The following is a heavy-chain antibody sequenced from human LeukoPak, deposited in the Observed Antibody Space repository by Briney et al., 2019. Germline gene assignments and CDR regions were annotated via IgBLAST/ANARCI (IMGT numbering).Heavy chain of an antibody. Sequence: ASLKVSCKASGYTFTGYYMHWVRQAPGQGLEWMGWINPNSGGTNYAQKFQGRVTMTRDTSISTAYMELSRLRSDDTAVYYCASGSYYYDSSGYQYYFDYWGQGTLVTVSS. CDR1: GYTFTGYY. V-gene: IGHV1-2*02. D-gene: IGHD3-22*01. J-gene: IGHJ4*02. CDR3: ASGSYYYDSSGYQYYFDY. CDR2: INPNSGGT.